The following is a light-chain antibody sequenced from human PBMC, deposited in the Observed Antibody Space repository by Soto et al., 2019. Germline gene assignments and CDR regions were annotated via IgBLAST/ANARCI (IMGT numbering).Light chain of an antibody. Sequence: EIVLTQSPGTLSLSPGEGAALSCRSSQSVSSSYIAWYQQRPGQTPSLLIYGASTRATGIPDRFSGSGSGTHFTLTISRLEPGDFAVYYCQHFGGTTFTVGQETRLEIK. CDR2: GAS. V-gene: IGKV3-20*01. CDR1: QSVSSSY. CDR3: QHFGGTTFT. J-gene: IGKJ5*01.